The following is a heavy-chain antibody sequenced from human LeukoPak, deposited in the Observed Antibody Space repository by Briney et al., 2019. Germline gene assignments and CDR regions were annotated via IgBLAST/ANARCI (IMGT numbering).Heavy chain of an antibody. V-gene: IGHV3-7*01. CDR2: INQDGTEV. J-gene: IGHJ4*02. CDR1: GFAFTSYW. Sequence: GGSLRLSCAASGFAFTSYWMLWVRQAPGKGLEWVGNINQDGTEVNYVDSVRGRFTMSRDNAQTSLYLQMNSLRAEDTAVYYCATDRKAINWDARFDYWGLGTLVTVSS. D-gene: IGHD1-26*01. CDR3: ATDRKAINWDARFDY.